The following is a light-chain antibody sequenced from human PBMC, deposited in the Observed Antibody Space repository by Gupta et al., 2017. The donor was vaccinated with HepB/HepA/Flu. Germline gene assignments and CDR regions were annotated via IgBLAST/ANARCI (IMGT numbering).Light chain of an antibody. CDR1: SSNIENNY. V-gene: IGLV1-51*02. Sequence: QSVLTQPPSVSAAPGQKVTISCSGTSSNIENNYVSWYQQLPGAAPKLLIHTNDARPSGIPDRFSGSKSGTSATLGIAGLQTGDEADYYCGTWDDTLSHVVFGGVTKLTVL. CDR3: GTWDDTLSHVV. CDR2: TND. J-gene: IGLJ2*01.